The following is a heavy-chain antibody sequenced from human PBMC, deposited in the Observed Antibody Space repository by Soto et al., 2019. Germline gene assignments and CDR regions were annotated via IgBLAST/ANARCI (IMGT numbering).Heavy chain of an antibody. CDR1: GFTFDDYG. Sequence: PGGSLRLSCAASGFTFDDYGLSWVRQAPGKGLEWVSGVNWNGGSTRYADSVKGRFTISRDNAKNSLYLQMNSLRAEDTALYYCARVPPGGYSGYDSAFDIWGQGTMVTVSS. CDR2: VNWNGGST. J-gene: IGHJ3*02. CDR3: ARVPPGGYSGYDSAFDI. D-gene: IGHD5-12*01. V-gene: IGHV3-20*04.